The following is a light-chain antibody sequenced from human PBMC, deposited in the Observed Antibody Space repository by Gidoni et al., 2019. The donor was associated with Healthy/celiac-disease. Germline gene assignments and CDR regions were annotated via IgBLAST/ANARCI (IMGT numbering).Light chain of an antibody. CDR3: QQSYSTLYT. CDR2: AAS. V-gene: IGKV1-39*01. Sequence: DLQMTQPPSSLSASVGDRVTITCRASQSISSYLNWYQQKPGKAPKLRIYAASSLQSGVPSRFSGSGSGTDFTLTISSLQPEDFATYYCQQSYSTLYTFGQGTKLEIK. J-gene: IGKJ2*01. CDR1: QSISSY.